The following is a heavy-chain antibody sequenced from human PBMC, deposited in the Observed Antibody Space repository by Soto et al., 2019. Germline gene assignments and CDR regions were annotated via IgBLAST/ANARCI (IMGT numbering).Heavy chain of an antibody. Sequence: EVQLVESGGGLVQPGGSLRLSCAASGFTFSSYSMNWVRQAPGKGLEWVSYISSSSSIIYYADSVKGRFTISRDNAKNSLYLKMNSLGEEDTVIYYCAREEYCSGVAGYMPPLAYGGQGTWSPSPQ. V-gene: IGHV3-48*02. J-gene: IGHJ4*02. D-gene: IGHD2-15*01. CDR3: AREEYCSGVAGYMPPLAY. CDR2: ISSSSSII. CDR1: GFTFSSYS.